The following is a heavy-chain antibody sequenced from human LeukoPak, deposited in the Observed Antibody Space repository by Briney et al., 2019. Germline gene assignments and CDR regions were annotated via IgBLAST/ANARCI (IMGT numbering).Heavy chain of an antibody. CDR2: ISSSGGTI. CDR1: GFTFSSYE. D-gene: IGHD2-2*03. Sequence: GGSLRLSCAASGFTFSSYEMNWVRQAPGKGLEWVPYISSSGGTIYYADSVKGQFTISRDNAKNSLYLQMNSLRAEDTAVYYCARERGGYCSGTSCSRAFDIWGQGTMVTVSS. V-gene: IGHV3-48*03. CDR3: ARERGGYCSGTSCSRAFDI. J-gene: IGHJ3*02.